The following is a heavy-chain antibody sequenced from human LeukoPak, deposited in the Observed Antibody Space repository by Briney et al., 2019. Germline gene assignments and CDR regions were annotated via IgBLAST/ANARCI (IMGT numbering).Heavy chain of an antibody. V-gene: IGHV4-30-4*08. CDR3: ARGKVGATGVGFDY. J-gene: IGHJ4*02. CDR1: GGSISSGDYY. Sequence: SETLSLTCTVSGGSISSGDYYWSWIRQPPGKGLEWIGYLYYSGSTYYNPSLKSRVTISVDTSKNQFSLKLSSVTAADTAVYYCARGKVGATGVGFDYWGQGTLVTVSS. CDR2: LYYSGST. D-gene: IGHD1-26*01.